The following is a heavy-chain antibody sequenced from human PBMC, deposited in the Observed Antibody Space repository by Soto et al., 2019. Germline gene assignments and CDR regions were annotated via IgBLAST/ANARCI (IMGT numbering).Heavy chain of an antibody. J-gene: IGHJ4*02. CDR3: AREDCSGGSCYPGLSNFDY. CDR1: GYTFTGYY. Sequence: QVQLVQSGAEVKKPGASVKVSCKASGYTFTGYYMHWVRQAPGQGLEWMGWINPNSGGTNYAQKFQGWVTITRDTSISTAYMELSRLRSDDTAVYYCAREDCSGGSCYPGLSNFDYWGQGTLVTVSS. CDR2: INPNSGGT. V-gene: IGHV1-2*04. D-gene: IGHD2-15*01.